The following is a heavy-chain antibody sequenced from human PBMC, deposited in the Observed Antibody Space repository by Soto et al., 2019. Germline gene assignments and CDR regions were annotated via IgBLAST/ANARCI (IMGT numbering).Heavy chain of an antibody. CDR3: ARDKITGLFDY. J-gene: IGHJ4*02. CDR2: INHSGST. Sequence: ASETLSLTCAVYGGSFSGFYWTWIRQPPGTGLEWIGEINHSGSTNYNPSLKSRVTISVDTSKNQFSLKLTSVTAADTAVYYCARDKITGLFDYWGQGTLVTVSS. CDR1: GGSFSGFY. D-gene: IGHD2-8*02. V-gene: IGHV4-34*01.